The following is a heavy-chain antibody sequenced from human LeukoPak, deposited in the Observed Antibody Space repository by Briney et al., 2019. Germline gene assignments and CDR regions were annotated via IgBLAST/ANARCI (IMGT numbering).Heavy chain of an antibody. V-gene: IGHV3-23*01. D-gene: IGHD6-25*01. Sequence: GGSLRLSCAASGFTFSSYAMNWVRQAPGKGLEWVSTISGSGGGPYYADSVKGRFTISRDNSKNTLSLQMNSLRAEDTAVYYCAKSAASTQYYYGTDVWGQGTTVTVSS. J-gene: IGHJ6*02. CDR1: GFTFSSYA. CDR2: ISGSGGGP. CDR3: AKSAASTQYYYGTDV.